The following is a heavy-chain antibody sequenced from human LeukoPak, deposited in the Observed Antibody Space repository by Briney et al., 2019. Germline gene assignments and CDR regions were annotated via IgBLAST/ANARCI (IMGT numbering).Heavy chain of an antibody. CDR2: IYHNGST. D-gene: IGHD6-13*01. CDR1: GYSISSGYY. V-gene: IGHV4-38-2*01. J-gene: IGHJ4*02. CDR3: ARSKSSSWYFDY. Sequence: SETQSLTCAVSGYSISSGYYWGWIRQPPGKGLEWIGRIYHNGSTYYNPSLMSRVTISVDTSKNQFSLRLSSVTAADTAVYYCARSKSSSWYFDYWGQGTLVPVSS.